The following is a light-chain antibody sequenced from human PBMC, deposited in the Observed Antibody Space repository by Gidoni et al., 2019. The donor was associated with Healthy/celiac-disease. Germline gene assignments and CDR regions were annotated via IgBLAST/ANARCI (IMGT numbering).Light chain of an antibody. CDR1: QIVSSN. CDR2: GAS. Sequence: EIVMTQSPATLSVSPGERATLSCRASQIVSSNLAWYQQKPGQAPRLLIYGASTRATGIPARFSGSGSGTEFTITISSLQSEDFAVYYCQQYNNWPPTFGQGTKVEIK. J-gene: IGKJ1*01. CDR3: QQYNNWPPT. V-gene: IGKV3-15*01.